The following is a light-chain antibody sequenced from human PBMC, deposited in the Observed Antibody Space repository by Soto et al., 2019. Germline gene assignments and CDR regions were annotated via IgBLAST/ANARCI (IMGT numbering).Light chain of an antibody. CDR2: EGS. V-gene: IGLV2-14*02. J-gene: IGLJ1*01. CDR1: SSDVGSYNL. CDR3: GSWDSSLSAYV. Sequence: QSVLTQPASVSGSPGQSITISCTGTSSDVGSYNLVSWYQHHPGKAPKLMIYEGSKRPSGIPDRFSGSKSGTSATLGIPGIQDGDEADYYCGSWDSSLSAYVFGTGTKVTVL.